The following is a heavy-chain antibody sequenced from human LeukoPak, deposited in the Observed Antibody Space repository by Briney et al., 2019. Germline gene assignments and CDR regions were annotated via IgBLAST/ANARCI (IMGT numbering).Heavy chain of an antibody. J-gene: IGHJ4*02. CDR3: APDLRGSAWSLDY. CDR2: VSDSGSGA. Sequence: GGSLRLSCAASGFTFSNYGLSWVRQAPGKGLEWASVVSDSGSGAYYADSVKGRFTISRDNSKNTLYLQMNSLRAEDTAVYYCAPDLRGSAWSLDYWGQETLVTVSS. D-gene: IGHD6-19*01. V-gene: IGHV3-23*01. CDR1: GFTFSNYG.